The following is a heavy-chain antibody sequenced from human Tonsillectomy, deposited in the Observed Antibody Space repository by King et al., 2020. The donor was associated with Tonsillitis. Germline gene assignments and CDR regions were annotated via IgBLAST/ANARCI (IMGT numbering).Heavy chain of an antibody. D-gene: IGHD3-3*01. CDR3: AGGDPLPPIFGAGMFDY. CDR1: GGSISSGGYY. Sequence: QLQESGPGLLKPSQTLSLTCTVSGGSISSGGYYCSWIRQHPGKGLEWIGYIYYSGSTYYNPSLKSRVTISVDTSKNQFSLKLSSVTAADTAVYYCAGGDPLPPIFGAGMFDYWGQGTLVTVSS. V-gene: IGHV4-31*03. J-gene: IGHJ4*02. CDR2: IYYSGST.